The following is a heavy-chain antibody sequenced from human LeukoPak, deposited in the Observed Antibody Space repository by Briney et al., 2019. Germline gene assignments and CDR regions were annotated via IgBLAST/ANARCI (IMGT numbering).Heavy chain of an antibody. CDR2: TKEDGGEK. D-gene: IGHD3-10*01. Sequence: PGGSLRLSCAASGFTFSTYWMSWVRQAPGKGLEWVANTKEDGGEKYYVDSVKGRFTISRDNAENSLYLQMNSLRAEDTAVYYCAREAGYGSGSFDYWGQGTLVTVSS. J-gene: IGHJ4*02. V-gene: IGHV3-7*01. CDR3: AREAGYGSGSFDY. CDR1: GFTFSTYW.